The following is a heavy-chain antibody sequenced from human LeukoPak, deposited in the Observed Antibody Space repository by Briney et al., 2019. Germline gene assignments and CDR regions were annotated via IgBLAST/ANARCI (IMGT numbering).Heavy chain of an antibody. Sequence: GGSLRLSCAASGFTVSSNYMSWVRQAPGKGLEWVSSISSSSSYIYYADSVKGRFTISRDNAKNSLYLQMNSLRAEDTAVYYCAKDDPGVDYWGQGTLVTVSS. CDR2: ISSSSSYI. V-gene: IGHV3-21*01. J-gene: IGHJ4*02. CDR1: GFTVSSNY. D-gene: IGHD7-27*01. CDR3: AKDDPGVDY.